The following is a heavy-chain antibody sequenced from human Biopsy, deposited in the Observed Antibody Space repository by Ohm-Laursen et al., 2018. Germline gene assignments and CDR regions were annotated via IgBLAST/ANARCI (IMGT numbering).Heavy chain of an antibody. CDR3: ARHAPSYSGSYWRYFDL. CDR2: IYYTGST. CDR1: GGSISSYY. J-gene: IGHJ2*01. Sequence: TLSLTCTVSGGSISSYYWSWIRQPPGKGLEWIGYIYYTGSTNYNPSLKSRVTISVDTSTNHLSLRLTFVTAADTAVYYCARHAPSYSGSYWRYFDLWGRGTLVTVSS. V-gene: IGHV4-59*08. D-gene: IGHD1-26*01.